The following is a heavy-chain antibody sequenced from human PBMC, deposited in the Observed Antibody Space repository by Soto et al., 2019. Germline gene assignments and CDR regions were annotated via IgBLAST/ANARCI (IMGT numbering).Heavy chain of an antibody. CDR2: INPSGGGT. Sequence: QVHLVQSGAEVKKPGASVKVPCKASGYTFTSYSMLWVRQAPGQGLEWVGIINPSGGGTSYAQKLQGRVTMTSDTSTSTVYMELASLRSEDTAVYYCARSGWQDDYWGQGTLVTVSS. D-gene: IGHD6-19*01. V-gene: IGHV1-46*03. CDR3: ARSGWQDDY. J-gene: IGHJ4*02. CDR1: GYTFTSYS.